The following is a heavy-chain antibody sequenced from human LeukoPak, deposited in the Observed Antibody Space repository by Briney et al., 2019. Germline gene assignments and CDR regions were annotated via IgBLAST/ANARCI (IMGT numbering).Heavy chain of an antibody. J-gene: IGHJ6*02. CDR3: ARVYSSSWVYYYYGMDV. D-gene: IGHD6-13*01. CDR2: INSDGSST. Sequence: GGSLRLSCAASGFTFSRYWMHWVRQAPGKGLVWVSRINSDGSSTSYADSVKGRFTISRDNAKNTLYPQMNSLRAEDTAVYYCARVYSSSWVYYYYGMDVWGQGTTVTVSS. CDR1: GFTFSRYW. V-gene: IGHV3-74*01.